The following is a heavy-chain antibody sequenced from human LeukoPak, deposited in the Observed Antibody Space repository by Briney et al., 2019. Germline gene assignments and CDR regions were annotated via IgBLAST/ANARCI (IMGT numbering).Heavy chain of an antibody. CDR2: IWYDGSNK. CDR3: ARKQPAAGLYYYYYYMDV. D-gene: IGHD6-13*01. CDR1: GFTFSSYG. Sequence: GGSLRLSCAASGFTFSSYGMHWVRQAPGKGLEWVAVIWYDGSNKYYADSVKGRFTISRDNSQNTLYLQMNSLRAEGTAVYYCARKQPAAGLYYYYYYMDVWGKGTTVTVS. J-gene: IGHJ6*03. V-gene: IGHV3-33*01.